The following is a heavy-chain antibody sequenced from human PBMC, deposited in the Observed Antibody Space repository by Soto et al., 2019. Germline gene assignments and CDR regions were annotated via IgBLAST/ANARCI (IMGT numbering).Heavy chain of an antibody. CDR3: AREPPAQ. Sequence: QVHLVESGGGLVKPGGSLRLSCAASGFAVSNYYMMWIRQAPGKGLEWISYITSSDINYADSVQGRFTISRDNPKNTLYLQMNSLRDEDTAVYYCAREPPAQWGQGTLVTVSS. V-gene: IGHV3-11*04. CDR1: GFAVSNYY. J-gene: IGHJ4*02. CDR2: ITSSDI. D-gene: IGHD6-25*01.